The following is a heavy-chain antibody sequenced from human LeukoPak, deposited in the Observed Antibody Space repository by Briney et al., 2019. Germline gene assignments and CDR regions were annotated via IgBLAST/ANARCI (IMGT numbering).Heavy chain of an antibody. Sequence: SETLSLTCTVYGGSISSYHWSWIRQPPGKGLEWNGYIYYSGSTNYNPSLKSRVNISVDTSKNQFSLKLSSVTAADTAVYYCARAFSVADFWGQGTLVTVSS. V-gene: IGHV4-59*01. CDR2: IYYSGST. D-gene: IGHD3-3*02. CDR3: ARAFSVADF. J-gene: IGHJ4*02. CDR1: GGSISSYH.